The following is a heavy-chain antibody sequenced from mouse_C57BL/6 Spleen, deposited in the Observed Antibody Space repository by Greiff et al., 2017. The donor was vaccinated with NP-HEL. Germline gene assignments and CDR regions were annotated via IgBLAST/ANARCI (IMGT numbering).Heavy chain of an antibody. D-gene: IGHD1-1*01. J-gene: IGHJ1*03. V-gene: IGHV2-2*01. Sequence: QVQLQQSGPGLVQPSQSLSITCTVSGFSLTSYGVHWVRQSPGKGLEWLGVIWSGGSTDYNAAFISRLSISKDNSKSQVFFKMNSLQADDTAIYYCAREKVYYGSSYGSYWYFDVWGTGTTVTVSS. CDR2: IWSGGST. CDR1: GFSLTSYG. CDR3: AREKVYYGSSYGSYWYFDV.